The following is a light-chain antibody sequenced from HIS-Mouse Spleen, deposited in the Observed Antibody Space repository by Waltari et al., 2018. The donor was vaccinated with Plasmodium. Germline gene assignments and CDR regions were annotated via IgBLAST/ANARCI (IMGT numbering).Light chain of an antibody. V-gene: IGKV3-15*01. J-gene: IGKJ3*01. CDR3: QQYNNWSFT. Sequence: EIVMTQSPATLSVSPGERATLSCRASQSVSSNLAWYQQKPGQAPRLLSYGASTRATGIPARCSGSGSGTEFTLTISSLQSEDCAVYYCQQYNNWSFTFGPGTKVDIK. CDR1: QSVSSN. CDR2: GAS.